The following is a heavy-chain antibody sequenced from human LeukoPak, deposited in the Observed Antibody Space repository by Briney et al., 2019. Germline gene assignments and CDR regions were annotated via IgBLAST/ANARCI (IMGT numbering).Heavy chain of an antibody. V-gene: IGHV4-59*01. CDR1: ALSISPYY. CDR3: ARYLRDPGTYIFDY. D-gene: IGHD4-11*01. Sequence: SETLSLTCTVSALSISPYYWSWIRQPPGRALEWIGYIYYSGSTNYNPSLKSRVTMSVDTSKNQFSLKLSSVTAADTAMYYCARYLRDPGTYIFDYWGQGALVTVSS. CDR2: IYYSGST. J-gene: IGHJ4*02.